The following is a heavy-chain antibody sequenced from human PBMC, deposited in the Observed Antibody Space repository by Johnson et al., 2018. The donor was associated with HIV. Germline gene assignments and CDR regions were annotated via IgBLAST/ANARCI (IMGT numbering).Heavy chain of an antibody. CDR3: ARDHLRCAFDI. CDR2: IYSGGST. CDR1: GFTVSSNY. D-gene: IGHD4-17*01. Sequence: VQLVESGGGLVKPGGSLRLSCAASGFTVSSNYMSWVRQAPGKGLEWVSVIYSGGSTYYADSVKGRFTISRDNSKNTLYLQMNSLRAEDTAVYYCARDHLRCAFDIWGQGTMVTVSS. J-gene: IGHJ3*02. V-gene: IGHV3-66*02.